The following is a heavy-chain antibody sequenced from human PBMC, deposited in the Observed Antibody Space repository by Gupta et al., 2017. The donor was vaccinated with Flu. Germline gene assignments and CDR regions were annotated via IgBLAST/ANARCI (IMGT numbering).Heavy chain of an antibody. CDR3: ARDRFSSGWNYYFDY. J-gene: IGHJ4*02. D-gene: IGHD6-19*01. CDR2: IKQDGSEK. Sequence: EVQLVESGGGLVQPGGSLRLSCAASGFTCSSYWMSWVRQAPGKGLEWVANIKQDGSEKYYVDSVKGRFTISRANAKNSLYLQMNSLRAEDTAVYYCARDRFSSGWNYYFDYWGQGTLVTVSS. CDR1: GFTCSSYW. V-gene: IGHV3-7*01.